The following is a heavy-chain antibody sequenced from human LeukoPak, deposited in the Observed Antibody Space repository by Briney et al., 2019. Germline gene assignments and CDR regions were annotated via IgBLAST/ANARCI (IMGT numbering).Heavy chain of an antibody. J-gene: IGHJ6*02. D-gene: IGHD2-2*01. CDR1: GFTFSNYA. Sequence: QSGGSLRLSCAASGFTFSNYAMSWVRQAPGKGLEWVSGISGSGDTTYYADSVKGRFTISRDNSKNTLYLQMNSLRADDTAVYYCAKTPAAYFYYGMDVWGQGTTVTVSS. CDR2: ISGSGDTT. CDR3: AKTPAAYFYYGMDV. V-gene: IGHV3-23*01.